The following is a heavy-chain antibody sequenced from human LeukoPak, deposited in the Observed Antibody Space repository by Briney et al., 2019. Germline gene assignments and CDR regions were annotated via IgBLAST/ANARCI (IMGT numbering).Heavy chain of an antibody. D-gene: IGHD3-10*01. Sequence: GGSLRLSWAASGFTFSSYATHWVRQAPGKGLEWVAVISYDGSNKYYADSVKGRFTISRDNSKNTLYLQMNSLRAEATDVYYCARVEVYGSGRPFDYWGQGTLVTVSS. CDR1: GFTFSSYA. V-gene: IGHV3-30-3*01. CDR2: ISYDGSNK. J-gene: IGHJ4*02. CDR3: ARVEVYGSGRPFDY.